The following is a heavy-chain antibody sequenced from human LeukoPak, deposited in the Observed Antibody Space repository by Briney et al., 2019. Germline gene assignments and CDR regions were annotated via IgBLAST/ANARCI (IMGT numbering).Heavy chain of an antibody. CDR1: GGSFSGYY. V-gene: IGHV4-34*01. J-gene: IGHJ4*02. CDR3: ASLGYSSSWYGYYFDY. CDR2: INHSGST. D-gene: IGHD6-13*01. Sequence: SETLSLTCAVYGGSFSGYYWSWIRQPPGKGLEWIGEINHSGSTNYNPSLKSRVTISVDTSKNQFSLKLSSVTAADTAVYYCASLGYSSSWYGYYFDYWGQGTLVTVSS.